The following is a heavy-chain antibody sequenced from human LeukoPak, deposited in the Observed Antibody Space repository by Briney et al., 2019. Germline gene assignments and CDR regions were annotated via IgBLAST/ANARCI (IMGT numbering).Heavy chain of an antibody. V-gene: IGHV1-2*02. Sequence: ASVKVSCKASGYTFTGYYMHWVRQAPGQGLEWMGWINPNSGGTNYAQKFQGRVTMTRDTSISTAYMELSRLRSDDTAVYYCARGRRLRFLEWYETDWGQGTLVTVSS. CDR3: ARGRRLRFLEWYETD. CDR2: INPNSGGT. J-gene: IGHJ4*02. D-gene: IGHD3-3*01. CDR1: GYTFTGYY.